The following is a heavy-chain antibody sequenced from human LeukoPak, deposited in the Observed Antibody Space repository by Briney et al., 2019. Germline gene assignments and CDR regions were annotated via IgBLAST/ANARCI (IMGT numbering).Heavy chain of an antibody. V-gene: IGHV3-53*01. J-gene: IGHJ4*02. CDR2: IYSGGST. CDR1: GFSVSSNY. CDR3: ARGSAVAGPALGD. Sequence: GGSLRLSCAVSGFSVSSNYMSWVRQAPGKGLEWVSIIYSGGSTYYADSVKGRFTISRDNSKNTLYLQMNSLRAEDTAVYYCARGSAVAGPALGDWGQGTLVTVSS. D-gene: IGHD6-19*01.